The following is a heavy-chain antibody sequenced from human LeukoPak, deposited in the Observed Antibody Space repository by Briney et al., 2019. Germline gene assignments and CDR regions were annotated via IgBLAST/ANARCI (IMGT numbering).Heavy chain of an antibody. V-gene: IGHV3-48*01. CDR2: ISSTSTTL. CDR3: ARGYCSGGSCYYPYYYYMDV. Sequence: GGSLRLSCAASGFTFSSYSMNWVRQAPGKGLEWVSYISSTSTTLYYADSVKGRFTISRDNAKNSLFLQMNSLRAEDTAIYYCARGYCSGGSCYYPYYYYMDVWGKGTTVTVSS. J-gene: IGHJ6*03. D-gene: IGHD2-15*01. CDR1: GFTFSSYS.